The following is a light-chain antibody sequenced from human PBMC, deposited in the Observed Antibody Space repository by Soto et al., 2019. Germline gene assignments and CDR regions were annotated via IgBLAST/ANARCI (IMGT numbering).Light chain of an antibody. CDR2: DVS. CDR1: SSDVGGYNY. J-gene: IGLJ1*01. CDR3: SSYTTSNSRQIV. Sequence: QSALTQPASVSGSPGQSITISCTGTSSDVGGYNYVSWYQQHPGKAPKFMIYDVSNRPSGVSNCFSGSKSGNTASLTISGLQAEDDADYYCSSYTTSNSRQIVFGTGTKLTVL. V-gene: IGLV2-14*01.